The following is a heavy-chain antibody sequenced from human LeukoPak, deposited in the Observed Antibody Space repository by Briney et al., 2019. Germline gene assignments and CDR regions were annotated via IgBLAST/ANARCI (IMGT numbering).Heavy chain of an antibody. CDR1: GGSFSGYY. Sequence: SETLSLTCAVYGGSFSGYYWSWIRQPPGKGLEWIGEINHSGSTNYNPSLKSRVTIAVDTSKNQFSLKLSSVTAADTAVCYCARGRSVLRYFDWLFQTWGQGTLVTVSS. D-gene: IGHD3-9*01. J-gene: IGHJ5*02. CDR3: ARGRSVLRYFDWLFQT. CDR2: INHSGST. V-gene: IGHV4-34*01.